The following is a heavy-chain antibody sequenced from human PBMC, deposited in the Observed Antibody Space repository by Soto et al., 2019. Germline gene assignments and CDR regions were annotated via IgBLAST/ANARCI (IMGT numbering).Heavy chain of an antibody. V-gene: IGHV3-33*01. D-gene: IGHD3-22*01. J-gene: IGHJ4*02. Sequence: GGSLRLSCAASGFTFSSYGMHWVRQAPGKGLEWVAVIWYDGSNKYYADSVKGRFTISRDNSKNTLYLQMNSLRAEDTAVYYCARVEKSDYYDSSGPFDYWGQGPLVTVSS. CDR1: GFTFSSYG. CDR2: IWYDGSNK. CDR3: ARVEKSDYYDSSGPFDY.